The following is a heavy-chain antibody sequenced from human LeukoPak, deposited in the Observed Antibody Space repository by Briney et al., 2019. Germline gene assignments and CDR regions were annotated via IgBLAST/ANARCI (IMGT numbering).Heavy chain of an antibody. CDR1: GYTFTTYG. Sequence: ASVKVSCKASGYTFTTYGISWVRQAPGQGLEWMGIINPSGGSTSYAQKFQGRVTMTRDMSTSTVYMELSSLRSEDTAVYYCARDLRRLGELSYPLDWGQGTLVTVSS. V-gene: IGHV1-46*01. CDR3: ARDLRRLGELSYPLD. D-gene: IGHD3-16*02. CDR2: INPSGGST. J-gene: IGHJ4*02.